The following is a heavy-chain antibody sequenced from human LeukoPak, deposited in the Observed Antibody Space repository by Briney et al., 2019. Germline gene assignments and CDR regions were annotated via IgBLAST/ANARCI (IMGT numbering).Heavy chain of an antibody. Sequence: GGSLRLSCAASGFNFDDNAMHWVRQAPGKGLEWVSGINWNSVTIGYADSVKGRFTISRDNAKNSLYLQMNSLRAEDTAVYYCAREGEKYSSSWELDYWGQGTLVTVSS. D-gene: IGHD6-13*01. CDR2: INWNSVTI. CDR1: GFNFDDNA. V-gene: IGHV3-9*01. CDR3: AREGEKYSSSWELDY. J-gene: IGHJ4*02.